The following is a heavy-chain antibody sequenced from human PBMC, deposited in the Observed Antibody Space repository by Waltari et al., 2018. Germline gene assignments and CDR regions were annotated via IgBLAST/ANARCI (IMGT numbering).Heavy chain of an antibody. CDR1: GFTFSSYA. CDR2: SSTGGGST. D-gene: IGHD3-10*01. CDR3: AKYTQSSHEGN. J-gene: IGHJ4*02. V-gene: IGHV3-23*01. Sequence: EVQLLESGGGLVQPGGSLRLSCAASGFTFSSYAMSWVRQAPGKGMEWVSTSSTGGGSTYYADSVKGRFTISRDNSKNTLDLQMNSLRAEDTAVYYCAKYTQSSHEGNWGQGTLVTVSP.